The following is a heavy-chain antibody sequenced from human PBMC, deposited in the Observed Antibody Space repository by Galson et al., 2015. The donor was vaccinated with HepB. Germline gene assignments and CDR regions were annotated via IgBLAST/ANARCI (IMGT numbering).Heavy chain of an antibody. CDR2: IKQDGSEK. CDR1: GFTFSSYW. D-gene: IGHD3-16*01. CDR3: ARLWGGYSNWYFDL. Sequence: SLRLSCAASGFTFSSYWMSWVRQAPGKGLEWVGNIKQDGSEKYYVDSVKGRFTISRDNAKNSLYLQMNSLRAEDTAVYYCARLWGGYSNWYFDLWGRGTLVTVSS. V-gene: IGHV3-7*01. J-gene: IGHJ2*01.